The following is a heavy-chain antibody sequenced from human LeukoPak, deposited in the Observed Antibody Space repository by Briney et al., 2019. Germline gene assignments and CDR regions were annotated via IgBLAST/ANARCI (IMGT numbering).Heavy chain of an antibody. J-gene: IGHJ4*02. CDR3: ARLLDGSGLDY. CDR2: LNPISDRT. V-gene: IGHV1-46*01. Sequence: GASVKVSCKASGYTFTSYYMHWVRQAPGQGLEWMGILNPISDRTRDAQKFQGRVTMTRDTSTSTVYMELSSLRSEDTAVYYCARLLDGSGLDYWGQGTLVTVSS. D-gene: IGHD5-12*01. CDR1: GYTFTSYY.